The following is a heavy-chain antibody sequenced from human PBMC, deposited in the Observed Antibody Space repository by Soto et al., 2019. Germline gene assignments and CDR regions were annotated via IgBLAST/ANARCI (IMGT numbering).Heavy chain of an antibody. CDR1: GGTFSSYS. D-gene: IGHD4-17*01. J-gene: IGHJ4*02. CDR3: AREPSGDYSGY. Sequence: QVQLVQSGAEVKKPGSSVKVSCKASGGTFSSYSINWVRQAPGQGLEWMGRITPILGIANSAQKFQGRVTITADKSTSTAYMELSSLRYEDTAVYYCAREPSGDYSGYWGQGTLVTVSS. CDR2: ITPILGIA. V-gene: IGHV1-69*08.